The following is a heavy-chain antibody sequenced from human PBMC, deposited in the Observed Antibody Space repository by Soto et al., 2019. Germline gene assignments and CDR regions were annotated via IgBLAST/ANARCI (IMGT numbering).Heavy chain of an antibody. Sequence: ASVKVSCKASGYTFTSYGIGWVRQAPGQGLEWMGWISAYNGNTNYAQKLQGRVTMTTDTSTSTAYMELRSLRSDDTAVYYCARDTYSSTGEYYFDCWGQGTLVTVSS. CDR2: ISAYNGNT. V-gene: IGHV1-18*04. D-gene: IGHD6-13*01. J-gene: IGHJ4*02. CDR1: GYTFTSYG. CDR3: ARDTYSSTGEYYFDC.